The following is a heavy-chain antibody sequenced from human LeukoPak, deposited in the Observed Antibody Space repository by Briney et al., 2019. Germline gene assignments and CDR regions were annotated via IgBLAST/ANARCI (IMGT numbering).Heavy chain of an antibody. D-gene: IGHD6-19*01. CDR2: IYGDGRT. Sequence: PGGSLRLSCAASGLTVSNNYMSWVRQAPGKGLEWASIIYGDGRTYYADSVKGRFTISRDNSKNTLYLQMNSLRPEDTAVYYCARVRSDTSGWYHFDYWGQGTLVTVSS. CDR3: ARVRSDTSGWYHFDY. CDR1: GLTVSNNY. V-gene: IGHV3-53*01. J-gene: IGHJ4*02.